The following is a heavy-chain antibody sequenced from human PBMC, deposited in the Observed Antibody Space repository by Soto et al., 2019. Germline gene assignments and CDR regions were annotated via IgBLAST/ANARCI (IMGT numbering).Heavy chain of an antibody. Sequence: SETLSLTCAVSRGSISSSNWWSWVRQPPGKGLEWIGEIYHSGSTNYNPSLKSRVTISVDKSKNQFSLKLSSVTAADTAVYYCARGTHYDILTGYYLPYCGMDVWGQGTTVTVS. V-gene: IGHV4-4*02. J-gene: IGHJ6*02. CDR2: IYHSGST. CDR1: RGSISSSNW. D-gene: IGHD3-9*01. CDR3: ARGTHYDILTGYYLPYCGMDV.